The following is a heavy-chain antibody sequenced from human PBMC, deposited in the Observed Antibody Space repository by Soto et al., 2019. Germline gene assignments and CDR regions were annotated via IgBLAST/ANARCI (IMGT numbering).Heavy chain of an antibody. CDR2: IYYSGST. V-gene: IGHV4-39*01. CDR1: GGSISSSSYY. D-gene: IGHD6-19*01. Sequence: SETLSLTCTVSGGSISSSSYYWGWIRQPPGKGLEWIGSIYYSGSTYYNPSLKSRVTISVDTSKNQFSLKLSSVTAADTAVYYCARYASSGWYSHDAFDIWGQGTMVTVSS. CDR3: ARYASSGWYSHDAFDI. J-gene: IGHJ3*02.